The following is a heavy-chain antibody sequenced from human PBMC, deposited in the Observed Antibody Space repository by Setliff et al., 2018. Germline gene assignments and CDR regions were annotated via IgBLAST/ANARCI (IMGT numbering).Heavy chain of an antibody. CDR1: GYTFTSYD. J-gene: IGHJ6*02. CDR2: MNPNSGNT. Sequence: ASVKVSCKASGYTFTSYDINWVRQATGQGLEWMGWMNPNSGNTGYAQKFQGRVTMTRNTSISTAYMELSSLRSEDTAVYYCARIGITMIVVVNPSLFYGMDVWGQGTTVTVSS. D-gene: IGHD3-22*01. CDR3: ARIGITMIVVVNPSLFYGMDV. V-gene: IGHV1-8*01.